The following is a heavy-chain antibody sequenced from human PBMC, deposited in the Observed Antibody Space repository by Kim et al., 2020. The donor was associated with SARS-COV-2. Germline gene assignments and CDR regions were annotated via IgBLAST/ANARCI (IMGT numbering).Heavy chain of an antibody. CDR2: ISSSGSTI. CDR3: ARALLRSRSAVGDP. CDR1: GFTFSSYE. V-gene: IGHV3-48*03. D-gene: IGHD4-17*01. J-gene: IGHJ5*02. Sequence: GGSLRLSCAASGFTFSSYEMNWVRQAPGKGLEWVSYISSSGSTIYYADSVKGRFTISRDNAKNSLYLQMNSLRAEDTAVYYCARALLRSRSAVGDPWGQGTLGTVSS.